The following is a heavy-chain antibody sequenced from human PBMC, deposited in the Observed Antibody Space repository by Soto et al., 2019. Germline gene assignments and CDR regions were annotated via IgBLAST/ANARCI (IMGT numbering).Heavy chain of an antibody. Sequence: SETLSLTCTVSGGSISSGGYYWSWIRQHPGKGLEWIGYIYYSGSTYYNPSLKSRVTISVDTSKNQFSLKLSSVTAADTAVYYCARGQGSSSWFFYYGMDVWGQGTTVTVSS. V-gene: IGHV4-31*03. D-gene: IGHD6-13*01. J-gene: IGHJ6*02. CDR1: GGSISSGGYY. CDR3: ARGQGSSSWFFYYGMDV. CDR2: IYYSGST.